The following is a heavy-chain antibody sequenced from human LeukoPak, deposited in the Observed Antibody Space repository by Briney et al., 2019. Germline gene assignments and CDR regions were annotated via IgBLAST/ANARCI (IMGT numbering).Heavy chain of an antibody. V-gene: IGHV1-69*13. J-gene: IGHJ4*02. Sequence: SVKVSCKASGGTFSSYAISWVRQAPGQGLEWMGGIIPIFGTANYAQKFQGRVTITADESMSTAYMELSSLRSEDTAVYYCARVVPAARIDYWGQGTLVTVSS. D-gene: IGHD2-2*01. CDR1: GGTFSSYA. CDR2: IIPIFGTA. CDR3: ARVVPAARIDY.